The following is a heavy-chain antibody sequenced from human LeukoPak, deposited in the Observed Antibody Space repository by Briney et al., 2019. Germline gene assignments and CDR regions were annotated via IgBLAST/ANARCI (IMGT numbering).Heavy chain of an antibody. V-gene: IGHV1-58*02. D-gene: IGHD1-14*01. Sequence: SVKVSCKASGFTFTSSAMQWVRQARGQRLEWIGWIVVGSGNTNYAQKFQERVTITRDTSTSTAYMELSSLRSEDTAVYYCAADLTTPRAFDIWGQGTMVTVSS. CDR2: IVVGSGNT. CDR3: AADLTTPRAFDI. CDR1: GFTFTSSA. J-gene: IGHJ3*02.